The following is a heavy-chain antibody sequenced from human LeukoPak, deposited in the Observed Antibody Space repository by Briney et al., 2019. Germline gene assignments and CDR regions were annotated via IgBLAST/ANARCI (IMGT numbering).Heavy chain of an antibody. CDR1: GYTFSSSG. CDR2: ISPYTGDT. J-gene: IGHJ4*02. V-gene: IGHV1-18*04. D-gene: IGHD3-16*02. CDR3: ARDQYDSVWGSYRPYFDF. Sequence: ASVKVSCKASGYTFSSSGISWVRQAPGQGLEWMGSISPYTGDTKYAERLQDRVIMTTDTSTRTAYMELRGLTSDDTAVFYCARDQYDSVWGSYRPYFDFWGQGTLVTVSS.